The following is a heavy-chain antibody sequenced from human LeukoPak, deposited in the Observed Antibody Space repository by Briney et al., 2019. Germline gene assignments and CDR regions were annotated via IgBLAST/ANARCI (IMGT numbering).Heavy chain of an antibody. D-gene: IGHD3-10*01. Sequence: ASVKVSCKASGYTFTDYFLHWVRQAPGQGLEWMGWMNSNSGDTNYAQKFRGRVTMTRDTSIRTAYMELSRLRSDDTAVYYCARDAFGHDNDFDYWGQGTLVTVSS. CDR3: ARDAFGHDNDFDY. V-gene: IGHV1-2*02. J-gene: IGHJ4*02. CDR2: MNSNSGDT. CDR1: GYTFTDYF.